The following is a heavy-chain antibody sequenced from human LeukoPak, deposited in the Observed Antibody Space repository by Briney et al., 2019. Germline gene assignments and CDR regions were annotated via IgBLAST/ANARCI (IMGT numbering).Heavy chain of an antibody. D-gene: IGHD3-22*01. Sequence: GGSLRLSCAASGFTFSGSAVHWVRQASGKGLEWVGRIRSKANSYATEYAASVKGRFTISRDDSKNTAYLQMNSLKTEDTAVYYCLSYYDSSGYYYGFDDWGQGTLVTVSS. V-gene: IGHV3-73*01. J-gene: IGHJ4*02. CDR3: LSYYDSSGYYYGFDD. CDR1: GFTFSGSA. CDR2: IRSKANSYAT.